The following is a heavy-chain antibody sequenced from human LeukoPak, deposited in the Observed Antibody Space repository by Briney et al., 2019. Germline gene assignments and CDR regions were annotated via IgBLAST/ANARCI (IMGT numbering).Heavy chain of an antibody. V-gene: IGHV3-73*01. Sequence: GGSLKLSCAASGFTFSGSAMHWVRQASGKGLEWVGRIRSKANSYATAYAESAKGRFTISRDDSKNTAYLQMNSLKTEDTAVYYCTGRTGGGGYWGQGTLVTVSS. CDR1: GFTFSGSA. D-gene: IGHD3-16*01. CDR3: TGRTGGGGY. J-gene: IGHJ4*02. CDR2: IRSKANSYAT.